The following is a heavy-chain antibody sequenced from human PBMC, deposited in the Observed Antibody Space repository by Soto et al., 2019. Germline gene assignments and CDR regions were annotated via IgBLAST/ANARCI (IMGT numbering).Heavy chain of an antibody. J-gene: IGHJ4*02. V-gene: IGHV1-8*01. D-gene: IGHD4-4*01. CDR1: GYTFTSYD. CDR2: MNPNTGNS. CDR3: SRNSCCFYFDS. Sequence: SVKVSRKASGYTFTSYDIYWVRQATGQGLEWMGWMNPNTGNSGYAQKFQGRVTMTSDTSISTAHMELSSLRSEDTAVYCSSRNSCCFYFDSWVQGTLVTVSS.